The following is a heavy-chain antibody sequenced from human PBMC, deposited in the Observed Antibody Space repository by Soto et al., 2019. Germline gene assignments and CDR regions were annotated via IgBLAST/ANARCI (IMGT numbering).Heavy chain of an antibody. CDR1: GFTFTKAW. CDR2: IKSKADGGTT. D-gene: IGHD2-15*01. CDR3: TTGGPGYCSGGSCYAVDY. V-gene: IGHV3-15*01. J-gene: IGHJ4*02. Sequence: SGGSLRLSCAASGFTFTKAWMSWVRQAPGKGLEWVGRIKSKADGGTTDYAAPVKGRFTISRDDSKNTLYLQMNSLKTEDTAMYYCTTGGPGYCSGGSCYAVDYWGQGTLVTVSS.